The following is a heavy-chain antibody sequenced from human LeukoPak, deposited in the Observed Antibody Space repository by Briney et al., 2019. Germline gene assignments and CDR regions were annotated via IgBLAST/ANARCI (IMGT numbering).Heavy chain of an antibody. CDR3: AKIKHSYSSPSFIFDY. CDR1: GFTFSSYA. J-gene: IGHJ4*02. CDR2: ISGSGGST. Sequence: GGSLRLSCAASGFTFSSYAMSWVRQAPGKGLGWVSAISGSGGSTYYADSVKGRFTISRDNSKNTLYLQMNSLRAEDTAVYYCAKIKHSYSSPSFIFDYWGQGTLVTVSS. V-gene: IGHV3-23*01. D-gene: IGHD6-13*01.